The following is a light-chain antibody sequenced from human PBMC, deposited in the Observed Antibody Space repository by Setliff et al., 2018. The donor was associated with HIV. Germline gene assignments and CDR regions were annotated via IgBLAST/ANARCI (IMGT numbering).Light chain of an antibody. CDR3: SSHAGGNNVL. Sequence: QSVLTQPPSASGSPGQSVTISCTGTGSDAGRYNYVSWYQQYPGTAPKLIIYEVSKRPSGVPARFSGSKSGNTASLTASGLQAEDEADYYCSSHAGGNNVLFGGGTKVTVL. V-gene: IGLV2-8*01. CDR1: GSDAGRYNY. CDR2: EVS. J-gene: IGLJ3*02.